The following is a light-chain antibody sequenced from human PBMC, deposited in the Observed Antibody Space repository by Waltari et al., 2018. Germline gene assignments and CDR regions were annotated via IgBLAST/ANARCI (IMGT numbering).Light chain of an antibody. CDR2: DDN. CDR1: SSAVGNYNL. J-gene: IGLJ3*02. Sequence: QSALTQPASESGSPGQSITIPCTGTSSAVGNYNLVSWYQQYPGKAPKVMIYDDNRRPSGVSDRFSGSKSGNTASLTISGVQAEDEADYYCCSYAGSYTWVFGGGTKLTVL. CDR3: CSYAGSYTWV. V-gene: IGLV2-23*01.